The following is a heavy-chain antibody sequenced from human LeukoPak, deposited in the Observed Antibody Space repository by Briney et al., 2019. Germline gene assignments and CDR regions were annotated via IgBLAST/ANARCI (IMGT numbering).Heavy chain of an antibody. D-gene: IGHD5-24*01. J-gene: IGHJ4*02. CDR2: INPNSGGT. Sequence: ASVKVSCKASGYTFTGYYMHWVRQAPGQGLEWMGWINPNSGGTNYAQKFQGWVTMTRDTSISTAYMELSRLRSDDTAVYYCARAAMNLDGYNWWYFDYWGQGTLVTVSS. CDR1: GYTFTGYY. V-gene: IGHV1-2*04. CDR3: ARAAMNLDGYNWWYFDY.